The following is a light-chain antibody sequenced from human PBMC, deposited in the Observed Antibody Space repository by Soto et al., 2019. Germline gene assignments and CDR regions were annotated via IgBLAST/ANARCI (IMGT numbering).Light chain of an antibody. J-gene: IGKJ3*01. CDR2: LGS. CDR1: QSLLHSNGYNY. Sequence: DIVMTQSPLSLPVTPGEPASISCRSSQSLLHSNGYNYLDWYLQKPGQSPQLLIYLGSNRASGVPDRFSGSGSGTDFTLKISRVEGEDVGVYYCMQALQTPFPFGPGTKVDIK. CDR3: MQALQTPFP. V-gene: IGKV2-28*01.